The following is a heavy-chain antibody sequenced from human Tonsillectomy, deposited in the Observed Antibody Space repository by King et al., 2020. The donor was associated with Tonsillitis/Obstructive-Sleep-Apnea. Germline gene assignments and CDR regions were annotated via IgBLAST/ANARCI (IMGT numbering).Heavy chain of an antibody. CDR1: GGSISSSSYH. CDR2: IYYTGST. J-gene: IGHJ4*02. Sequence: QLQESGPGLVKPSETLSLTCTVSGGSISSSSYHWGWIRQPPGKGLEWIGSIYYTGSTYYNPSPKSRATISVGTSKNQFSLKLSPVTAADTAVYYCARIFKGYDTAPGLDYWGQGALVTVSS. D-gene: IGHD6-13*01. CDR3: ARIFKGYDTAPGLDY. V-gene: IGHV4-39*01.